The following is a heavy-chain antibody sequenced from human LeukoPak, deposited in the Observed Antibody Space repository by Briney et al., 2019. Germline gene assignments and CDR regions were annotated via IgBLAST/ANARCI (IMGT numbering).Heavy chain of an antibody. D-gene: IGHD2-8*01. Sequence: GGSLRLSCAASGFTFSSYWMSWVRQAPGKGLEWVANIKQDGSEKYYVDSVKGRFTISRDNAKNSVFLQMNSLRAEDTAVYYCAREMDYYYMDVWGKGTTVTISS. CDR3: AREMDYYYMDV. J-gene: IGHJ6*03. CDR1: GFTFSSYW. CDR2: IKQDGSEK. V-gene: IGHV3-7*01.